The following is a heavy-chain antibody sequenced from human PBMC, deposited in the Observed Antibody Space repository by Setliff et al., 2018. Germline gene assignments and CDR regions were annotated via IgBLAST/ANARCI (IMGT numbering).Heavy chain of an antibody. D-gene: IGHD3-22*01. J-gene: IGHJ4*02. CDR1: GASIRNNYY. CDR3: ARAPRYFDPTGSYFDF. CDR2: IYYSGNT. Sequence: SETLSLTCAVSGASIRNNYYWGWIRQSPGTGLEWIGSIYYSGNTYYNPSLKSRVIISVGTSKNQFSLKLTSVTASDTAVYYCARAPRYFDPTGSYFDFWGQGTLVTVSS. V-gene: IGHV4-39*07.